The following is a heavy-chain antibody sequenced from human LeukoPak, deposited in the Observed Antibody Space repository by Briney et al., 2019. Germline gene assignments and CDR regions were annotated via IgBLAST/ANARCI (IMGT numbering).Heavy chain of an antibody. D-gene: IGHD6-13*01. V-gene: IGHV3-23*01. CDR3: AKDTAAAGRYYYYGMDV. CDR1: GFTFSSYA. CDR2: ISGSGGST. J-gene: IGHJ6*02. Sequence: PGGSLRLSCAASGFTFSSYAMSWVRQAPGKGLEWVSAISGSGGSTYYADSVKGRFTISRDNSKNTLYLQMNSLRAEDTAVYYCAKDTAAAGRYYYYGMDVWGQGTTVTVSS.